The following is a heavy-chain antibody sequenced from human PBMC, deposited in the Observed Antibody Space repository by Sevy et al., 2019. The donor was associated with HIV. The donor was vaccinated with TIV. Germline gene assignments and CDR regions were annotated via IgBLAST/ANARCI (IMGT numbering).Heavy chain of an antibody. V-gene: IGHV3-23*01. CDR3: AGARYDSSGSFDALDI. D-gene: IGHD3-22*01. CDR2: IFRNFRGVDVT. J-gene: IGHJ3*02. CDR1: GFTFTSYA. Sequence: GGSLRLSCTTSGFTFTSYAMNWVRQAPGKGLEWVSTIFRNFRGVDVTCDADSVKGRFTISRDSSRNRLYLQMNSLRAEDTAVYYCAGARYDSSGSFDALDIWGQGTMVTVSS.